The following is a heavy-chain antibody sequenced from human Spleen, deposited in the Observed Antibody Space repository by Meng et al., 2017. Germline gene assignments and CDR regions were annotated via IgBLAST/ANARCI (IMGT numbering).Heavy chain of an antibody. Sequence: SETLSLTCTVSGYSISSGYYWGWIRQPPGKGLEWIGSIYHSGTTYYNPALKSRATISVDTSKNQFSLRLSSVTAADTAIYYCARDEAPDYWGQGTLVTVSS. CDR2: IYHSGTT. CDR3: ARDEAPDY. CDR1: GYSISSGYY. V-gene: IGHV4-38-2*02. J-gene: IGHJ4*02.